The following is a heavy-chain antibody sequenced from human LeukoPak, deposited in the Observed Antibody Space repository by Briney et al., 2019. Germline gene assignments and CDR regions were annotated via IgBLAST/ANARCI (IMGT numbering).Heavy chain of an antibody. J-gene: IGHJ4*02. D-gene: IGHD6-19*01. CDR2: ISPSGGST. V-gene: IGHV1-46*01. CDR1: GYTFTSYY. CDR3: ATIAVAGTKQFDY. Sequence: ASVKVSCKASGYTFTSYYMHWVRQAPGQGLEWMGIISPSGGSTSYAQKFQGRVTMTRDTSTSTVYMELSSLRSEDTAVYYCATIAVAGTKQFDYWGQGTLVTVSS.